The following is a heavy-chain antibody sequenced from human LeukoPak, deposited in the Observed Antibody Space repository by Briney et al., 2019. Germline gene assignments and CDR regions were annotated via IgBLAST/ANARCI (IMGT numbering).Heavy chain of an antibody. CDR3: TRVWVVMRTKFDY. CDR1: GFTFGDYA. D-gene: IGHD3-22*01. J-gene: IGHJ4*02. CDR2: IRSKAYGGTT. V-gene: IGHV3-49*03. Sequence: PGGSLRLSCTASGFTFGDYAMSWFRQAPGKGLEWVGFIRSKAYGGTTEYAASVKGRFTISRDDFKSIAYLQMNSLKTEDTAVYYCTRVWVVMRTKFDYWGQGTLVTVSS.